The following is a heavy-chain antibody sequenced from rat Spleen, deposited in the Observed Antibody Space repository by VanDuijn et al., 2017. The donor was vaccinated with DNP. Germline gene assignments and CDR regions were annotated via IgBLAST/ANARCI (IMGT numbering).Heavy chain of an antibody. Sequence: EVQLVESGGGLVQPGGSMKLSCEVSGFTINNYWMAWIRQVPGKGLEWVASISSSGQTTYYPDSVKGRFTTSRDNAKTTLYLKRVSLRSEDTATYYCAGQGPTFDSWGQGVMVTVSS. CDR1: GFTINNYW. V-gene: IGHV5-31*01. D-gene: IGHD3-4*01. CDR2: ISSSGQTT. CDR3: AGQGPTFDS. J-gene: IGHJ2*01.